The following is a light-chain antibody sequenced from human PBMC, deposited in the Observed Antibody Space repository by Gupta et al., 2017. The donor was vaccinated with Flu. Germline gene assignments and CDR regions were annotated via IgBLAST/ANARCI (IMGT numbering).Light chain of an antibody. CDR2: KVS. Sequence: QSALTQPASVSGPPGQPITISCTGTSSDVGGYNYVSWDQQHPGKAPKLTNYKVSKRPSRVDSRFSGSKSGNTASLTISGLQGEDEADYYCRSYTSSSTLVFGGGTKLTVL. J-gene: IGLJ3*02. CDR3: RSYTSSSTLV. CDR1: SSDVGGYNY. V-gene: IGLV2-14*01.